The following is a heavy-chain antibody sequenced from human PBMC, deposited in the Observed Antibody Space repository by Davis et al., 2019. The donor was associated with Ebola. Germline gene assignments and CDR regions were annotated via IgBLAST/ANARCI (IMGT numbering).Heavy chain of an antibody. Sequence: MPSETLSLTCTVSGGSISSGGYYWSWIRQHPGKGLEWIGYIYYSVSTYYNPSLKSRVNISVDTSENHFPLKLSSVTAAQTAVYYCARKYNVNWFDPWGQGTLVTVSS. V-gene: IGHV4-31*03. D-gene: IGHD1-14*01. J-gene: IGHJ5*02. CDR2: IYYSVST. CDR3: ARKYNVNWFDP. CDR1: GGSISSGGYY.